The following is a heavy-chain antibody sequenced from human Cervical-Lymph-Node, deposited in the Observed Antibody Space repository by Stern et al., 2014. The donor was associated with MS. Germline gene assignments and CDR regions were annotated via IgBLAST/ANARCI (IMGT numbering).Heavy chain of an antibody. CDR3: ARHPPRRKWDDPNYGMDV. J-gene: IGHJ6*02. CDR1: GYTFTNNW. V-gene: IGHV5-51*01. D-gene: IGHD1-1*01. Sequence: EVQLVQSGAEVTKPGASLKISCKGSGYTFTNNWIAWVRQMPGKGLEWMGIIYPDDSDIRYRPSLQGQVTISADKSIRTAYLQWSSLRAADTAVYYCARHPPRRKWDDPNYGMDVWGQGTTVTVSS. CDR2: IYPDDSDI.